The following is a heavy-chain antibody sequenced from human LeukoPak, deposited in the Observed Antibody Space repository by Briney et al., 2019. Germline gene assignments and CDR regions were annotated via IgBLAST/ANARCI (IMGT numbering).Heavy chain of an antibody. V-gene: IGHV3-9*03. CDR3: AKDSGYYFNYAFDI. J-gene: IGHJ3*02. D-gene: IGHD3-22*01. Sequence: GGSLRLSCAASGFTFGDYAMHWVRQAPGKGLEWVSGISWNSGSIGYADSVKGRFTISRDNAKNSLYLQMNSLRAEDMVLYYCAKDSGYYFNYAFDIWGQGTMVTVSS. CDR1: GFTFGDYA. CDR2: ISWNSGSI.